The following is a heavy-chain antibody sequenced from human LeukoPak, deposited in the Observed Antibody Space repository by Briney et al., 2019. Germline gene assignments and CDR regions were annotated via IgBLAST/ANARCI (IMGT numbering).Heavy chain of an antibody. V-gene: IGHV3-48*01. J-gene: IGHJ4*02. CDR2: ISSSSSTI. CDR1: GFTFSSYS. D-gene: IGHD5-24*01. Sequence: GGSLRLSCAASGFTFSSYSMNWVRQAPGKGLEWVSYISSSSSTIYYADSVKGRFTISRDNAKNSLYLQMNSLRAEDTAVYYCARGRDGYSADYWGQGTLVTVSS. CDR3: ARGRDGYSADY.